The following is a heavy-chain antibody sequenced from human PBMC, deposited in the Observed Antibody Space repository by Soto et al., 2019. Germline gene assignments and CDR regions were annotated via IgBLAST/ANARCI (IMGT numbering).Heavy chain of an antibody. V-gene: IGHV4-31*03. Sequence: SETLSLTCTVSGGSISSGGYYWSWIRQHPGKGLEWIGYIYYSGSTYCNPSLKSRVTISVDTSKNQFSLKLSSVTAADTAVYYCARGRGSSVLFDYWGQGALVTVSS. CDR2: IYYSGST. D-gene: IGHD6-6*01. CDR1: GGSISSGGYY. J-gene: IGHJ4*02. CDR3: ARGRGSSVLFDY.